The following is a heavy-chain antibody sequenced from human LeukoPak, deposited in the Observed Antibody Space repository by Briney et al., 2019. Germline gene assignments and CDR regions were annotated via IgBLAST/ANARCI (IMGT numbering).Heavy chain of an antibody. CDR1: GFTFSSYG. D-gene: IGHD3-10*01. CDR2: ISYDGSNK. Sequence: AGGSLRLSCAASGFTFSSYGMHWVRQAPGKGLEWVAVISYDGSNKYYADSVKGRFTISRDNSKNTLYLQMSSLRAEDTAVYYCAKDAYYYGSGCLDYWGQGTLVTVSS. J-gene: IGHJ4*02. CDR3: AKDAYYYGSGCLDY. V-gene: IGHV3-30*18.